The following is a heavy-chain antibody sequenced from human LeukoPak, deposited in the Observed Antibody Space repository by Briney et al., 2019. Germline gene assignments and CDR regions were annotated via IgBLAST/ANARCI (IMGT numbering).Heavy chain of an antibody. Sequence: GRSLRLSCAVSGFTFSSYAMHWVRQAPGKGLEWVAVISYDGSNKYYADSVKGRFTISRDNAKNSLYLQMNSLRAEDTAVYYCARWGRVVLRFLEWSQGDAFGIWGQGTMVTVSS. D-gene: IGHD3-3*01. J-gene: IGHJ3*02. V-gene: IGHV3-30-3*01. CDR3: ARWGRVVLRFLEWSQGDAFGI. CDR1: GFTFSSYA. CDR2: ISYDGSNK.